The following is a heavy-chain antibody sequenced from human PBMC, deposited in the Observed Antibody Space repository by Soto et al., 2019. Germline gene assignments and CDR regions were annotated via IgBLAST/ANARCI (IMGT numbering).Heavy chain of an antibody. V-gene: IGHV1-18*04. J-gene: IGHJ4*02. CDR1: GYTFTSYG. D-gene: IGHD1-1*01. CDR2: ISAYNGNT. Sequence: QVQLVQSGAEVKKPGASVKVSCKASGYTFTSYGISWVRQAPGQGLEWMGWISAYNGNTNYAQKLQGRVTMTTDTATSTAYMELRSLRADDTAVYYCARVGRRWLQLSTELPDYWGQGTLVTVSS. CDR3: ARVGRRWLQLSTELPDY.